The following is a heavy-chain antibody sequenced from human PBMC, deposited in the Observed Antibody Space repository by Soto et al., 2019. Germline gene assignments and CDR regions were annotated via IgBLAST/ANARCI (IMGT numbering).Heavy chain of an antibody. D-gene: IGHD4-17*01. CDR2: IIPVFGTA. V-gene: IGHV1-69*12. Sequence: QVQLVPSGAEVKKPGSSVRVSCKGSGGTLRNYGISWVRQAPGQGHEWMGGIIPVFGTANYAPKFQGRVTITADESTSTVYMDVTSLRSEDTAVYYCSRGDATNIVVTTYYGMDVWGQGTTVTVSS. CDR1: GGTLRNYG. J-gene: IGHJ6*02. CDR3: SRGDATNIVVTTYYGMDV.